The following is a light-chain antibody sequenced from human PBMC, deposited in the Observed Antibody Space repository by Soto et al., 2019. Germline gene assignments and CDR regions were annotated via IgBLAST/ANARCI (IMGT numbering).Light chain of an antibody. Sequence: AIQMTQSPSSLSASVGDRVTMTCRASQDIGNELGWYQQKPGKAPKLLIYAASRVQSGVPSRFSGGGSGMDFTLTISSLQPEDFATYYCLQDYNYPYTFGQGTKLDIK. CDR1: QDIGNE. J-gene: IGKJ2*01. V-gene: IGKV1-6*01. CDR3: LQDYNYPYT. CDR2: AAS.